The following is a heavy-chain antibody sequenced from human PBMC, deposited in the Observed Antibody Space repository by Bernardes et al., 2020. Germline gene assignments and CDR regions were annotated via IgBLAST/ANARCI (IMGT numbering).Heavy chain of an antibody. D-gene: IGHD5-18*01. CDR1: GFIVSSNY. Sequence: GGTLRLSCAASGFIVSSNYMSWVRQAPGKGLEWVSVIYSGGSTYYADSVKGRFTISRDNSKNTLYLQMNSLRAEDTAVYYCARGNTALVYWGQGTLVTVSS. J-gene: IGHJ4*02. V-gene: IGHV3-66*01. CDR3: ARGNTALVY. CDR2: IYSGGST.